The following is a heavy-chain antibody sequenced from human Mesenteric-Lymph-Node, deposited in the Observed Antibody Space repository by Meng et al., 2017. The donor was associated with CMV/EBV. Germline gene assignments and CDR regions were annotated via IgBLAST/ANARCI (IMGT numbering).Heavy chain of an antibody. CDR2: ISSSGSTI. V-gene: IGHV3-11*04. J-gene: IGHJ5*02. Sequence: GESLKISCAASGFTFSDYYMSWIRQAPGKGLEWVSYISSSGSTIYYADSVKGRFTISRDNSKNTLYLQMNSLRTEDTAVYYCARLIAVAGTWGQGTLVTVSS. CDR3: ARLIAVAGT. CDR1: GFTFSDYY. D-gene: IGHD6-19*01.